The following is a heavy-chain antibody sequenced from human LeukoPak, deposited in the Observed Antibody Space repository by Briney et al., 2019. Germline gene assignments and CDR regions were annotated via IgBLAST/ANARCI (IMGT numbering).Heavy chain of an antibody. D-gene: IGHD3-3*01. CDR1: GFTFSSYW. J-gene: IGHJ6*03. CDR3: ARARAWYDFWSGDYYYYYMDV. CDR2: IQQDGSEK. Sequence: TGGSLRLSCAASGFTFSSYWMSWVRQAPGKGLEWVANIQQDGSEKYYVDSVKGRFTISRDNAKNSLYLQMNSLRAEDTAVYYCARARAWYDFWSGDYYYYYMDVWGKGTTVTVSS. V-gene: IGHV3-7*01.